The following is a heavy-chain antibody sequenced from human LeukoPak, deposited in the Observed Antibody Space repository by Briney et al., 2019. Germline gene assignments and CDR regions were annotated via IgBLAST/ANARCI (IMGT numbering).Heavy chain of an antibody. J-gene: IGHJ6*02. V-gene: IGHV4-31*03. CDR3: ASSAHDSSSWYVDYYYGMDV. CDR2: IYYSGST. D-gene: IGHD6-13*01. Sequence: SETLSLTCTVSGGSISSGGYYWSWIRQHPGKGLEWIGYIYYSGSTYYNPSLKSRVTISVDTSKNQFSLKLSSVTAADTAVYYCASSAHDSSSWYVDYYYGMDVWGQGTTVTVPS. CDR1: GGSISSGGYY.